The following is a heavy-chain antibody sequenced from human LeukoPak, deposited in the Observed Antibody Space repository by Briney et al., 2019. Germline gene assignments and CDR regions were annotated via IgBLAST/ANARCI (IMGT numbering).Heavy chain of an antibody. CDR2: INPNSGGT. CDR1: GCTFTGYY. J-gene: IGHJ4*02. V-gene: IGHV1-2*02. D-gene: IGHD3-10*01. CDR3: ASEYGSGSYHYY. Sequence: ASVKVACKASGCTFTGYYMHWVRQAPGQGLEWMGWINPNSGGTNYAQKFQGRVTMTRDTSISTAYMELSRLRSDDTAVYYCASEYGSGSYHYYWGQGTLVTVSS.